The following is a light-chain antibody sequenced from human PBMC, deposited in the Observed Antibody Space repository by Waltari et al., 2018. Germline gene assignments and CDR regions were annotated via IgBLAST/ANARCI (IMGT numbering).Light chain of an antibody. CDR3: CSYTTTTTVV. J-gene: IGLJ3*02. CDR2: EVT. CDR1: SSDVGGYNF. V-gene: IGLV2-14*01. Sequence: QSALTQPASVSGSPGQSITISCTGTSSDVGGYNFVSWYQQHPGKAPKLMIYEVTNRPLVVSNRFSGSKAGTTASLTISGLLAEDESDYYCCSYTTTTTVVFGGGTKLTVL.